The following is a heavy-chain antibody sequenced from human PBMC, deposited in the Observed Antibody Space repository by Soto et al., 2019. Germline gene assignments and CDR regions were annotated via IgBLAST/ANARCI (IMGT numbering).Heavy chain of an antibody. CDR2: INHSGST. Sequence: LETLSLTCAVLGGAFRGYCWTWIRQPPGTGLEWIGEINHSGSTNYNPSLKSRVTISVDTSKNQFSLQLSSVTAADTAIYYCATGFTNYVSGSYSPLDYWGQGTQVTVSS. J-gene: IGHJ4*02. V-gene: IGHV4-34*01. CDR1: GGAFRGYC. D-gene: IGHD3-10*01. CDR3: ATGFTNYVSGSYSPLDY.